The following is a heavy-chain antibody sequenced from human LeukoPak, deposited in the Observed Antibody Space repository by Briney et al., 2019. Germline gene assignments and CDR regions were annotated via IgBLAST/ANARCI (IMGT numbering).Heavy chain of an antibody. CDR3: ARHRDGRGYYGSGSFDY. J-gene: IGHJ4*02. Sequence: PSETLSLTCTVSGGSISSYYWSWIRQPPGKGLEWLGYIYYSGSTNYNPSLKSRVTISVDTSKNQFSLKLSSVTAADTAVYYCARHRDGRGYYGSGSFDYWGQGTLVTVSS. V-gene: IGHV4-59*08. D-gene: IGHD3-10*01. CDR1: GGSISSYY. CDR2: IYYSGST.